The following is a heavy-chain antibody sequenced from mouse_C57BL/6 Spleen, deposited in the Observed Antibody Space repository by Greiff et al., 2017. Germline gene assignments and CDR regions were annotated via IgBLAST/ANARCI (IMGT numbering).Heavy chain of an antibody. CDR2: ISYDGSN. V-gene: IGHV3-6*01. CDR1: GYSITSGYY. Sequence: DVQLQESGPGLVKPSQSLSLTCSVTGYSITSGYYWNWIRQFPGNKLEWMGYISYDGSNNYNPSLKNRISITRDTSKNQFFLKLNSVTTEDTATYYCARLDGYYWYFDVWGTGTTVTVSS. CDR3: ARLDGYYWYFDV. J-gene: IGHJ1*03. D-gene: IGHD2-3*01.